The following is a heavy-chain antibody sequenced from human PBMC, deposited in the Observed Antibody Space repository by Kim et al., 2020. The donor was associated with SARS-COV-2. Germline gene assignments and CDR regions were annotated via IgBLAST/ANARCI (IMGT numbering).Heavy chain of an antibody. D-gene: IGHD6-19*01. Sequence: SGPTLVNPTETLTLTCSFSGFPLTSRGVGVAWIRQPPGKALEWLAVIYWDDDKRYTPSLKNRVIIAKDTSKNQVVLTLTNVDTADTGTYYCVQGHSTGWPITTFDFWGQGRLVTVSA. CDR3: VQGHSTGWPITTFDF. CDR2: IYWDDDK. V-gene: IGHV2-5*04. J-gene: IGHJ4*02. CDR1: GFPLTSRGVG.